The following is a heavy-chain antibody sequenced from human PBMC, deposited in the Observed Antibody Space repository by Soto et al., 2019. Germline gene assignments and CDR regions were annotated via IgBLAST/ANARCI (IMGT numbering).Heavy chain of an antibody. V-gene: IGHV1-8*01. Sequence: ASVKVSCKASGYTFTSYDINWVRQATGQGLEWMGWMNPNSGNTGYAQKFQGRVTMTRNTSISTAYMELSSLRSEDTAVYYCARGTRYCSSTSCYGMRADDYYMDVWGKGTTVTVSS. CDR2: MNPNSGNT. J-gene: IGHJ6*03. CDR3: ARGTRYCSSTSCYGMRADDYYMDV. CDR1: GYTFTSYD. D-gene: IGHD2-2*01.